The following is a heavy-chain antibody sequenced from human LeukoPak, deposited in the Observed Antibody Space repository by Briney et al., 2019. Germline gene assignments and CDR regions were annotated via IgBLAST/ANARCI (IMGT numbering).Heavy chain of an antibody. V-gene: IGHV3-30*04. D-gene: IGHD2-21*02. Sequence: GGSLRLSCAASGFTFSSYAMHWVRQAPGKGLEWVPVISYDGSNKYYADSVKGRFTISRDNSKNTLYLQMNSLRAEDTAVYYCASQHIVVVTAIRDYWGQGTLVTVSS. J-gene: IGHJ4*02. CDR2: ISYDGSNK. CDR1: GFTFSSYA. CDR3: ASQHIVVVTAIRDY.